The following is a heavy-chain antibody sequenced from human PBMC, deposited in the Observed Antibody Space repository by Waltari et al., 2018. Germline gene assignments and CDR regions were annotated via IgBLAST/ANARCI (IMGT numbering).Heavy chain of an antibody. J-gene: IGHJ4*02. CDR2: INPNDERR. CDR3: ARAVPRGSEAFDY. V-gene: IGHV1-46*01. D-gene: IGHD2-15*01. Sequence: QVQLVQSGAEVKKPGASVRVSCKASGYTFIRYYMHWVRQAPGQGLEWMGIINPNDERRTYAEKFQGRVTMTRDTSTTTVYIDLSGLRSEDTAIYYCARAVPRGSEAFDYWGQGTLVTVSS. CDR1: GYTFIRYY.